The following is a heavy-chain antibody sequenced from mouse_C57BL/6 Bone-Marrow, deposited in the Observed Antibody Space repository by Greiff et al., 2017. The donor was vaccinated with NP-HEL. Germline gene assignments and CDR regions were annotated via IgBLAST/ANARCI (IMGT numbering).Heavy chain of an antibody. CDR2: IIPNNGCT. V-gene: IGHV1-26*01. CDR1: GYTFTDYY. Sequence: VQLQQSGPELVKPGASVKISCKASGYTFTDYYMNWVKLSPGQSLEWIGDIIPNNGCTSYNQKFKGKATLTVDKSSGTAYMELRSLTSEDSAVYYCARTANYDDGGGMEYGGQGTAVTVSS. D-gene: IGHD2-4*01. CDR3: ARTANYDDGGGMEY. J-gene: IGHJ4*01.